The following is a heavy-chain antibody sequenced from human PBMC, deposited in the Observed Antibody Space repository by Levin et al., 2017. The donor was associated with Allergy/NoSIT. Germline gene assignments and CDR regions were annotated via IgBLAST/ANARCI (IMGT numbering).Heavy chain of an antibody. V-gene: IGHV3-33*01. CDR3: ARDILPYSYYYFHGLDV. CDR2: IWYDGSKK. CDR1: GFTFRDYG. D-gene: IGHD1-26*01. J-gene: IGHJ6*02. Sequence: GESLKISCAASGFTFRDYGMHWVRQAPGKGLEWVAVIWYDGSKKYYEDSVKGRFTISRDNSKNTLYLQMSSLRAEDTAMYYCARDILPYSYYYFHGLDVWGQGTTVTVSS.